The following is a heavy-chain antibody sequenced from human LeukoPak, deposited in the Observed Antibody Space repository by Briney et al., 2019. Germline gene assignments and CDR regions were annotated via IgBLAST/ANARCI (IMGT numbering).Heavy chain of an antibody. CDR1: GYTFTGYY. CDR2: INPNSGGT. J-gene: IGHJ5*02. V-gene: IGHV1-2*06. CDR3: ASSDTAMAWFDP. D-gene: IGHD5-18*01. Sequence: ASVKVSCEASGYTFTGYYMHWVRQAPGQGLEWMGRINPNSGGTNYAQKFQGRVTMTRDTSISTAYMELSRLRSDDTAVYYCASSDTAMAWFDPWGQGTLVTVSS.